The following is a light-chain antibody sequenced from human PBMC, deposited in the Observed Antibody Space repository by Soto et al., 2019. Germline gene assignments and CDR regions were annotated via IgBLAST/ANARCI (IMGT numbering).Light chain of an antibody. V-gene: IGKV3-20*01. J-gene: IGKJ1*01. CDR1: QSVTSGY. CDR3: QQYGSSGT. CDR2: GTS. Sequence: EIVLTQYPGALSLSPGERATLSCRASQSVTSGYLAWYQQKRGQSPKVLIYGTSRRVTGIPDRFSGSGSGTDFTLTISRLEPEDFAVYYCQQYGSSGTFGQGTKVDIK.